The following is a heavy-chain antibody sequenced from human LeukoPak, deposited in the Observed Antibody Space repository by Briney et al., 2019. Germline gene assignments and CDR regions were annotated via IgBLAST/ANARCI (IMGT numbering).Heavy chain of an antibody. CDR2: INSDGSST. V-gene: IGHV3-74*01. Sequence: SGGSLRLSCAASGFTFSSYWMHWVRQAPGKGLVWVSRINSDGSSTRYADSVKGRFTISRDNAKNTLYLQMNSLRAEDTAVYYCARCYTYGTTWFGGLDVWGQGTTVTVSS. J-gene: IGHJ6*02. D-gene: IGHD3-10*01. CDR3: ARCYTYGTTWFGGLDV. CDR1: GFTFSSYW.